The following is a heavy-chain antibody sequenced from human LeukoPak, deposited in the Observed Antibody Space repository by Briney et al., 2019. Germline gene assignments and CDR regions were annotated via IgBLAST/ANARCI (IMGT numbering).Heavy chain of an antibody. Sequence: GGSLRLSCAASGFTFSSYWMHWVRQAPGKGLVWVSRISTDVSSTTYADSVKGRFTISRDNAKNTLYLQMNSLRAEDTAVYYCARGVNGDSRFDPWGQGTLVTVSS. J-gene: IGHJ5*02. CDR2: ISTDVSST. V-gene: IGHV3-74*01. CDR1: GFTFSSYW. CDR3: ARGVNGDSRFDP. D-gene: IGHD4-17*01.